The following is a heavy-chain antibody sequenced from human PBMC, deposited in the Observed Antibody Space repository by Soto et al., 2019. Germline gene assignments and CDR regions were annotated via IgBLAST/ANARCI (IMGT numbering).Heavy chain of an antibody. Sequence: QVQLVQSGAEVKKPGAPVSVSCKASGYTFTHFYIHWVRRAPGQGLEWMGLINPKTGDTNYAQKFRDRVSMTRDTSTDTVNMNLSSLRSDDTAVYYCARVPGHKNSRGDYWGQGTPVTVAS. CDR3: ARVPGHKNSRGDY. CDR1: GYTFTHFY. V-gene: IGHV1-2*02. D-gene: IGHD3-10*01. CDR2: INPKTGDT. J-gene: IGHJ4*02.